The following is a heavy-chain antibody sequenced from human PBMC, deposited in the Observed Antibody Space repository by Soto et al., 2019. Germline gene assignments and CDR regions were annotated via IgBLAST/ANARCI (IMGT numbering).Heavy chain of an antibody. J-gene: IGHJ5*02. V-gene: IGHV1-18*01. CDR3: EREKSGSYYNWFAP. CDR2: ISAYNGNT. CDR1: GYTFTSYG. Sequence: ASVKVSCKASGYTFTSYGISWVRQAPGQGLEWMGWISAYNGNTNYAQKLQGRVTMTTDTSTSTAYMELRSLRSDDTAVYYCEREKSGSYYNWFAPWGQGTLVTVSS. D-gene: IGHD1-26*01.